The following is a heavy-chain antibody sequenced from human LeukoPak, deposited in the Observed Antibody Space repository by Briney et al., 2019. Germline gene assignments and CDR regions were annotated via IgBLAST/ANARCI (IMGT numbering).Heavy chain of an antibody. CDR2: INRRGNT. CDR1: GGSLSGSFSSYF. D-gene: IGHD3-10*01. Sequence: PSETLSLTCVVSGGSLSGSFSSYFWTWIRQPPGKGLERIGEINRRGNTNYNPSLKSRVTMSVDTSKNDLSLELTSLTAADTAVYYCARSYYGSGSYYNWFDPWGQGTLVTVSS. V-gene: IGHV4-34*01. J-gene: IGHJ5*02. CDR3: ARSYYGSGSYYNWFDP.